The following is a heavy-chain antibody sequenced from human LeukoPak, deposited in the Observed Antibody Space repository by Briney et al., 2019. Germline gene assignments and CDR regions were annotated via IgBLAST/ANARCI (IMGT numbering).Heavy chain of an antibody. J-gene: IGHJ4*02. CDR3: ASSALPHCSSTSCYTPDV. CDR2: MNPNSGNT. V-gene: IGHV1-8*01. D-gene: IGHD2-2*02. Sequence: ASVKVSCKASGYTFTSYDINWVRQATVQGLEWMGWMNPNSGNTGYAQKFQGRVTMTRNTSISTAYMELSSLRSEDTAVYYCASSALPHCSSTSCYTPDVWGQGTLVTVSS. CDR1: GYTFTSYD.